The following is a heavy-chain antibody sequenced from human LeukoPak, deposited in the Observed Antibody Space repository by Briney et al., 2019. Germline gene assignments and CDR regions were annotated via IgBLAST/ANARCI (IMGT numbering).Heavy chain of an antibody. CDR3: ANQGDAFDI. J-gene: IGHJ3*02. CDR1: GFTFSSYG. CDR2: ISYDGSNK. V-gene: IGHV3-30*18. Sequence: GGSLRLSCATSGFTFSSYGMHWVRQAPGKGLEWVAVISYDGSNKYYADSVKGRFTISRDNSKNTLYLQMNSLRAEDTAVYYCANQGDAFDIWGQGTMVTVSS.